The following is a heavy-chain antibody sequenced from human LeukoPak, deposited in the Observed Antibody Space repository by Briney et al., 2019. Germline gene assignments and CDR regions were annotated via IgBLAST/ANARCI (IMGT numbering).Heavy chain of an antibody. D-gene: IGHD1-26*01. Sequence: SETLSLTCTVSAGSINSYYWGWIRQPPGKGLEWIGSMHYSGTTYHNPSLRSRVTISVDTSKNQFSLRLISVTAADTAVYYCARNDRGRPADYWGQGTLVTVSS. CDR1: AGSINSYY. CDR2: MHYSGTT. V-gene: IGHV4-39*01. CDR3: ARNDRGRPADY. J-gene: IGHJ4*02.